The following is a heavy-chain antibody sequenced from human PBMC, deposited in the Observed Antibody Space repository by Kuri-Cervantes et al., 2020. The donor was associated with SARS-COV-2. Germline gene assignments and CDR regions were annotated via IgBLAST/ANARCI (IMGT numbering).Heavy chain of an antibody. CDR1: GGTFRRFA. Sequence: SVKVSCKASGGTFRRFAVSWLRQAPGQGLEWMERIIPIFGTADHAQKSQGRVKITADKSSNPVYMELRGLRFEDTAVYYCASLSDTSPSEGELKNWYFDLWGHGTQVTVSS. CDR2: IIPIFGTA. J-gene: IGHJ2*01. CDR3: ASLSDTSPSEGELKNWYFDL. D-gene: IGHD3-22*01. V-gene: IGHV1-69*06.